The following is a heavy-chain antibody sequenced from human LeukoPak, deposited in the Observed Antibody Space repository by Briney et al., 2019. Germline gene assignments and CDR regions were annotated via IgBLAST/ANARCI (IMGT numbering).Heavy chain of an antibody. CDR2: ISGSGGST. CDR1: GFTFSSYA. V-gene: IGHV3-23*01. J-gene: IGHJ4*02. CDR3: AMPYELGPGYYFDY. Sequence: GGSLRLSCAASGFTFSSYAMSWVRQAPGKGLEWVSAISGSGGSTYYADSVKGRFTISRDNSKNALYLQMNSLRAEDTAVYYCAMPYELGPGYYFDYWGQGTLVTVSS. D-gene: IGHD1-7*01.